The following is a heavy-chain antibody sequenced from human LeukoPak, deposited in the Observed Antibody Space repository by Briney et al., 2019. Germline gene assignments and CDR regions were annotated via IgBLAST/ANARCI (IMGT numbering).Heavy chain of an antibody. Sequence: PGGSLRLSCAASGFTVSSNYMSWVRQAPGKGLEWVSVIYSGGSTYYADSVKGRFTIYRDNSKNTLYLQMNSLRAEDTAVYYCARVYNDYGDYFGYWGQGTWSPSPQ. J-gene: IGHJ4*02. D-gene: IGHD4-17*01. CDR1: GFTVSSNY. CDR3: ARVYNDYGDYFGY. CDR2: IYSGGST. V-gene: IGHV3-66*02.